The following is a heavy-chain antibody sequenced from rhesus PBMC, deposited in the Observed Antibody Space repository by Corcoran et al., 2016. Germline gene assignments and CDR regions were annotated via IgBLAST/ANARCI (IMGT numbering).Heavy chain of an antibody. Sequence: QVQLQESGPGLVKPSETLSLTCAVSGGSIRADYYWSWIRPPPGTGLEWIGYIYGSGGGTNYNPSLKNRVTISIDTSKNQFSLKLSSVTAADTAVYYCARAFWGDSVISDYWGQGVLVTVSS. CDR2: IYGSGGGT. CDR3: ARAFWGDSVISDY. J-gene: IGHJ4*01. V-gene: IGHV4-106*01. D-gene: IGHD3-34*01. CDR1: GGSIRADYY.